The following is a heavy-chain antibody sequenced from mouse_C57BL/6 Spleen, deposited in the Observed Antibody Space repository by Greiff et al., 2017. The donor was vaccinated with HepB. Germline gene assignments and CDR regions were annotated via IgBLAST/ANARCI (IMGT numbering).Heavy chain of an antibody. CDR3: ARGDYYGSSYLGYFDV. J-gene: IGHJ1*03. CDR1: GYTFTSYW. CDR2: IYPGSGST. D-gene: IGHD1-1*01. V-gene: IGHV1-55*01. Sequence: QVQLQQSGAELVKPGASVKMSCKASGYTFTSYWITWVKQRPGQGLEWIGDIYPGSGSTNYNEKFKSKATLTVDTSSSTAYMQLSSLTSEDSAVYYCARGDYYGSSYLGYFDVWGTGTTVTVSS.